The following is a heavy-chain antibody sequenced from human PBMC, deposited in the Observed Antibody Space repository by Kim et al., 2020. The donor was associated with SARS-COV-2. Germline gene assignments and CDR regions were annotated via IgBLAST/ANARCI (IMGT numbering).Heavy chain of an antibody. CDR3: ARDRRYSLDY. CDR2: IKEDGTEK. Sequence: GGSLRLSCVVSGFSFTTNWMSGVRQAPGKGLEWVAKIKEDGTEKYYGYSVEGRFTISRDNAKNSLYLQMNSLSAEDTAVYYCARDRRYSLDYWGQGTLVTVFS. CDR1: GFSFTTNW. D-gene: IGHD2-15*01. V-gene: IGHV3-7*01. J-gene: IGHJ4*02.